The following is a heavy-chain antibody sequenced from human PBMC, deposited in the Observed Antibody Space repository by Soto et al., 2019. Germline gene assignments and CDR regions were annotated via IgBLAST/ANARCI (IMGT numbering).Heavy chain of an antibody. Sequence: QVQLVQSGAKVKRPGSSVKVSCKASGGTFNSHTINWVRQAPGQGLEWVGRVVPLLGIESHPQKFKDRLTITADTSTGSVFMELSNLRSEDTAVYYCTRDRPEKDVVPVPRQHFDSWVPGTLLTVSS. CDR3: TRDRPEKDVVPVPRQHFDS. J-gene: IGHJ4*02. V-gene: IGHV1-69*08. D-gene: IGHD2-21*01. CDR2: VVPLLGIE. CDR1: GGTFNSHT.